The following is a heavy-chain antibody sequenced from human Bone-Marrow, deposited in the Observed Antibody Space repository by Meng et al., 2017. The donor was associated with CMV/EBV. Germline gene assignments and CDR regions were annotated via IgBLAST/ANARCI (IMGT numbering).Heavy chain of an antibody. J-gene: IGHJ4*02. D-gene: IGHD1-26*01. CDR3: ARDGVVGATRGVYYFDY. CDR1: RFTVSSNY. V-gene: IGHV3-53*01. Sequence: GGSLRLSCAASRFTVSSNYMRWVRQAPGKGLEWVSVIYSGGSTYYADSVKGRFTISRDNSKNTLYLQMNSLRAEDTAVYYCARDGVVGATRGVYYFDYWGQGTLVTVSS. CDR2: IYSGGST.